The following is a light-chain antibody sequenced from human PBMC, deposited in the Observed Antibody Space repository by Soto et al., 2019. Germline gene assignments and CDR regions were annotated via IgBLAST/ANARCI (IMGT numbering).Light chain of an antibody. CDR1: SRGIGSNT. V-gene: IGLV1-44*01. CDR3: PAWASRLNGRA. J-gene: IGLJ1*01. Sequence: QSVLTQPASVSGSPGQSITISCTGTSRGIGSNTVNWYQQLPGTAPKLLIYYDTLRPSGVPDRISGSKSGTSASLAISGLKAKEEADCYCPAWASRLNGRAFGPAPKVT. CDR2: YDT.